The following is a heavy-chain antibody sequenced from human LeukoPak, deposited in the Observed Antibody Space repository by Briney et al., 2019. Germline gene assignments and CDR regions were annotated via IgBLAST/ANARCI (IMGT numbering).Heavy chain of an antibody. CDR3: ARSDSSGYRYREFDY. Sequence: SETLSLTCAVSGGSISSGGYSWSWIRQPPGKGLEWIGYIYHSGSTYYNPSLKSRVIISVDRSKNQFSLKLSSVTAADTAVYYCARSDSSGYRYREFDYWGQGTLVTVSS. CDR1: GGSISSGGYS. J-gene: IGHJ4*02. D-gene: IGHD3-22*01. CDR2: IYHSGST. V-gene: IGHV4-30-2*01.